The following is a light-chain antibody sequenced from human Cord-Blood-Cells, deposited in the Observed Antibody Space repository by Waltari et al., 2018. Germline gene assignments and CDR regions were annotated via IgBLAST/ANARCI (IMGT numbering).Light chain of an antibody. CDR2: DAS. Sequence: DIQMTQTPSSLTCSVGNRLNITCRASQSISIYLNWYQQKPGKAPKLLIYDASSLQSGVPSRFSGSGSGTDFTLTISSLQPEDFATYYCQQNDSTPFTFGPGTKVEIK. J-gene: IGKJ3*01. CDR1: QSISIY. CDR3: QQNDSTPFT. V-gene: IGKV1-39*01.